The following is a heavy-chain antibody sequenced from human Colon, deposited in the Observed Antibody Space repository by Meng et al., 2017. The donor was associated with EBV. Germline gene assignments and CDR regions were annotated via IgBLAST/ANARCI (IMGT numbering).Heavy chain of an antibody. J-gene: IGHJ4*02. CDR3: ARGIQIWHEIDY. CDR2: ISYGGST. CDR1: GGSISSSSYS. D-gene: IGHD5-18*01. V-gene: IGHV4-39*07. Sequence: LQESGPGLVKPSEPLSLTCTVSGGSISSSSYSCAWIRQPPGKGLEWIGGISYGGSTSYNPSLKSRVTISIDTSKNQFSLSLTSVTAADTAIYYCARGIQIWHEIDYWGQGTLVTVSS.